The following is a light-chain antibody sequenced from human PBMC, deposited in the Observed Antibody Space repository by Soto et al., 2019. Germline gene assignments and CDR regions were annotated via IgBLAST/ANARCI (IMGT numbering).Light chain of an antibody. V-gene: IGLV2-14*01. J-gene: IGLJ2*01. CDR2: EVS. CDR1: GSDVGGYNY. CDR3: SSYTSSSTLVV. Sequence: QSALTQPASVSGSPGPSITISCTGTGSDVGGYNYVSWYQQHPGKAPKLMIYEVSNRPSGVSNRFSGSKSGNTASLTISGLQAEDEADYYCSSYTSSSTLVVFGGGTKQTVL.